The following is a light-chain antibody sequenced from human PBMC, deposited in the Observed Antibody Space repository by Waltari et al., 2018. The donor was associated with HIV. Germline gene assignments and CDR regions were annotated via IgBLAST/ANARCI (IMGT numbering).Light chain of an antibody. V-gene: IGLV3-21*04. CDR2: YDR. CDR3: EVWDSSSDYVL. CDR1: NIGFKS. Sequence: SYILTQSPSVSVAPGGTATITCGGNNIGFKSVEWYQQKPGQAPVLVMYYDRTRPSGMPEGFSGSNSGNKATLTISSVDAGDEADYYCEVWDSSSDYVLFGGGTRLTVL. J-gene: IGLJ3*02.